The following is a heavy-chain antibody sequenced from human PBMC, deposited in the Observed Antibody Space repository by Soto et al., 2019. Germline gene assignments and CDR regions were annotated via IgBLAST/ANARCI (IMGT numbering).Heavy chain of an antibody. CDR1: GYTFTSYA. Sequence: QVQLVQSGAEEKKPGASVKVSCKASGYTFTSYAMHWVRQAPGQRLEWMGWINAGNGNTKYSQKFQGRVTITRDTSESTAYMELSSLRSEDTALYFCARSIVVVTALDDWGQGTLVTVSS. CDR2: INAGNGNT. CDR3: ARSIVVVTALDD. D-gene: IGHD2-21*02. J-gene: IGHJ4*02. V-gene: IGHV1-3*05.